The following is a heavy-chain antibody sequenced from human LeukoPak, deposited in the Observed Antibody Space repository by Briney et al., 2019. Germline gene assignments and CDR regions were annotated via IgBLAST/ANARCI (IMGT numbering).Heavy chain of an antibody. D-gene: IGHD3-22*01. CDR2: INHSGST. J-gene: IGHJ4*02. CDR1: GGSFSGYY. V-gene: IGHV4-34*01. Sequence: PSETLSLTCAVYGGSFSGYYWSWIRQPPGKGLEWIGEINHSGSTNYNPSLKSRVTISVDTSKNQFSLKLSSVTAADTAVYYCARALFRYYDSSGDIRGYYFDYWGQGTLVTVSS. CDR3: ARALFRYYDSSGDIRGYYFDY.